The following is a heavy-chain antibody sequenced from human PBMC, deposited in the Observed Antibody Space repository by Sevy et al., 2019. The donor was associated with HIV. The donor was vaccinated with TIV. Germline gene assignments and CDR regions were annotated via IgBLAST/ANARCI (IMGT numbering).Heavy chain of an antibody. CDR2: ISYDGSNK. D-gene: IGHD2-8*01. Sequence: GGSLRLSCAASGFTFSSYAMHWVRQAPGKGLEWVAVISYDGSNKYYADSVKGRFTISRDNSKNTLYLQMNSLRAEDMAVYYCARDGGLVLMLKGSLIGAPDYYFDYWGQGTLVTVSS. CDR1: GFTFSSYA. V-gene: IGHV3-30-3*01. J-gene: IGHJ4*02. CDR3: ARDGGLVLMLKGSLIGAPDYYFDY.